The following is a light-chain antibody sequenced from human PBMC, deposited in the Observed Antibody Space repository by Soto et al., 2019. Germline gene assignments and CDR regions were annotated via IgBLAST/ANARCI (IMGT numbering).Light chain of an antibody. J-gene: IGLJ2*01. CDR2: LNSDGSH. CDR3: QTWGTGIRV. CDR1: SGHSSFA. V-gene: IGLV4-69*01. Sequence: QAVVTQSPSASASLGASVKLTCTLSSGHSSFAIAWHQQQPEKGPRYLMKLNSDGSHSKGDGIPDRFSGSRSGAERYLTISRLQSEDEADYYCQTWGTGIRVFGGGTKLTVL.